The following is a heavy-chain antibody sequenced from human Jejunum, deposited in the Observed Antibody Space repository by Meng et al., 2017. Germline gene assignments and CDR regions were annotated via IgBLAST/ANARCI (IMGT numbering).Heavy chain of an antibody. J-gene: IGHJ4*01. V-gene: IGHV3-74*01. D-gene: IGHD1-1*01. CDR2: IKPDGNTI. CDR1: GCPFSTYS. Sequence: EVQVVESGGGLVQPGGSLRLSCAASGCPFSTYSMHWVRQAPGKGLVWVSQIKPDGNTISYADSVRGRFTISRDNAKSTLYLEMNSLRAEDAAVYYCARDNDWVVWDYWGRGTLVTVSS. CDR3: ARDNDWVVWDY.